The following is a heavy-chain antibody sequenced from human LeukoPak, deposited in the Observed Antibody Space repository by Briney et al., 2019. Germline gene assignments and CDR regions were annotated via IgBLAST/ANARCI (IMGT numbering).Heavy chain of an antibody. J-gene: IGHJ5*02. CDR3: AAPPILTGYYPA. V-gene: IGHV1-69*05. CDR1: GGIFSSHA. D-gene: IGHD3-9*01. Sequence: SVNVSCKASGGIFSSHAISWVRQAAGQGLEWMGGIIPIFGTANYAQKFQGRVTITTDESTSTAYMELSSLRSEDTAVYYCAAPPILTGYYPAWGQGTLVTVSS. CDR2: IIPIFGTA.